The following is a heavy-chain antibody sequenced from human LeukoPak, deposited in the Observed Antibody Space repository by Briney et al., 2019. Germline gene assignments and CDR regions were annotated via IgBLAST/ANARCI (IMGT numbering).Heavy chain of an antibody. CDR2: IHTSGST. Sequence: SETLSLTCTVSGASISSYYWTWIRQPAGKGPEWIGRIHTSGSTNYNPSLKSRVNMSVDTSKNQFSLKLNSVTAVDTAVYYCARVTDPRYNWFDPWGQGTLVTVSS. CDR1: GASISSYY. CDR3: ARVTDPRYNWFDP. V-gene: IGHV4-4*07. J-gene: IGHJ5*02. D-gene: IGHD2-21*02.